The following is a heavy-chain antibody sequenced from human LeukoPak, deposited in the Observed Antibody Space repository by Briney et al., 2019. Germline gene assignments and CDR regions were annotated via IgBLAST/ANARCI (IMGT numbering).Heavy chain of an antibody. Sequence: GGSPRLSCAASGFSFSSYEMNWVRQAPGKGLEYVSAISSNGGSTYYANSVKGRFTISRDNSKNTLYLQMNSLRAEDTAVYYCAKESIAAAGTIDYWGQGTLVTVSS. CDR1: GFSFSSYE. J-gene: IGHJ4*02. CDR3: AKESIAAAGTIDY. D-gene: IGHD6-13*01. V-gene: IGHV3-64*01. CDR2: ISSNGGST.